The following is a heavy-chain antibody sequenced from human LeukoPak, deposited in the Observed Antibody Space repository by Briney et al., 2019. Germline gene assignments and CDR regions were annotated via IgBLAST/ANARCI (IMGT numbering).Heavy chain of an antibody. CDR2: ICSSSSYI. V-gene: IGHV3-21*01. J-gene: IGHJ3*02. Sequence: GGSLRLSCAPPVYTFSTYTMNCVTHAPGRGVECVSTICSSSSYIYYGESGKGRFTISKDNDKNYLYLQMYRLRDEDTAVYDCARARDGSSGYESPLAFDIWGQGTMVSVSS. D-gene: IGHD3-22*01. CDR3: ARARDGSSGYESPLAFDI. CDR1: VYTFSTYT.